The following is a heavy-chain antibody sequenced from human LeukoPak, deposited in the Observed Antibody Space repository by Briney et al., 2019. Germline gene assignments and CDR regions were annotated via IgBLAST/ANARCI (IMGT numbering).Heavy chain of an antibody. V-gene: IGHV3-33*06. CDR3: AKGQARYSGYEFVDY. J-gene: IGHJ4*02. CDR1: GFTFSSYG. Sequence: GGSLRLSCAASGFTFSSYGMHWVRQAPGKGLEWVAVIWYDGSNKYYADSVKGRFTISRDNSKNTLYLQMNSLRAEDTAVYYCAKGQARYSGYEFVDYWGQGTLVTVSS. CDR2: IWYDGSNK. D-gene: IGHD5-12*01.